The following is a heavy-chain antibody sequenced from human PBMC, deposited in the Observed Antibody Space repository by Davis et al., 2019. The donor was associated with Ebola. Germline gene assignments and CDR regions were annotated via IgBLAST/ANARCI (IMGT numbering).Heavy chain of an antibody. D-gene: IGHD3-16*01. CDR3: VRFGRGAY. CDR1: DGSISSHY. J-gene: IGHJ4*02. Sequence: PLETLSLTCSFSDGSISSHYWNWIRQPPGKGLEWVGIIYDSGRTNYNPSLKSRVTISADTSKNQFSLNLRSVTAADTAVYYCVRFGRGAYWGQGTLVTVSS. CDR2: IYDSGRT. V-gene: IGHV4-59*11.